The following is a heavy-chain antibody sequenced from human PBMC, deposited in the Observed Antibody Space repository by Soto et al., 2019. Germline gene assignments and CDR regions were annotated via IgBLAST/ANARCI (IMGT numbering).Heavy chain of an antibody. CDR3: ATSRTGTTWVDWLDP. CDR2: FDPEDGET. D-gene: IGHD1-7*01. CDR1: GYTLTELS. Sequence: ASVKVSCKVSGYTLTELSMHWVRQAPGKGLEWMGGFDPEDGETIYARKFQGRVTMTEDTSTDTAYMELSSLRSEDTAVYYCATSRTGTTWVDWLDPWGQGTLVTVSS. J-gene: IGHJ5*02. V-gene: IGHV1-24*01.